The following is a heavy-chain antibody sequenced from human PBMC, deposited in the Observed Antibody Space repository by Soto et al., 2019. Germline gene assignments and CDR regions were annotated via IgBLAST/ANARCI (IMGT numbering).Heavy chain of an antibody. Sequence: GGSLRLSCAASGFTFSSYAMSWVRQAPGKGLEWVSAISGSGGSTYYADSVKGRFTISRDNSKNTLYLQMNSLRAEDTAVYYCAKEGIAVAGIDWDLIPYYFDYWGQGTLVTVSS. CDR1: GFTFSSYA. CDR3: AKEGIAVAGIDWDLIPYYFDY. CDR2: ISGSGGST. J-gene: IGHJ4*02. D-gene: IGHD6-19*01. V-gene: IGHV3-23*01.